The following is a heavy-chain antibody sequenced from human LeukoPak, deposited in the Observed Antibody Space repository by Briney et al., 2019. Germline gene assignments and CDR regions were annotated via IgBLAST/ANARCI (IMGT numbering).Heavy chain of an antibody. J-gene: IGHJ4*02. V-gene: IGHV4-34*01. Sequence: PSETLSRTCAVYGGSFRGYYWSWIRQPPGKGLEWIGEINHSGSTNYNPSLKSRVTISVDTSKNQFSLKLSSVTAADTAVYYCASYDSSGYHLDYWGQGTLVTVSS. CDR3: ASYDSSGYHLDY. D-gene: IGHD3-22*01. CDR2: INHSGST. CDR1: GGSFRGYY.